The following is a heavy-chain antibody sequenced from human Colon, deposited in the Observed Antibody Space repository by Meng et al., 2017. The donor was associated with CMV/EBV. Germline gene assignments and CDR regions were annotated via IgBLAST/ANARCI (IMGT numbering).Heavy chain of an antibody. CDR3: ARGVAGGDY. CDR2: IGRAGDT. J-gene: IGHJ4*02. V-gene: IGHV3-13*01. Sequence: GGSLRLSCAASGFTFSGCGMHWVRQTTGKGLEWVSAIGRAGDTYYRDSVKGRFTTSRENAKNSLYLQMDSLRAGDTAVYYCARGVAGGDYWGQGTLVTVS. D-gene: IGHD3-10*01. CDR1: GFTFSGCG.